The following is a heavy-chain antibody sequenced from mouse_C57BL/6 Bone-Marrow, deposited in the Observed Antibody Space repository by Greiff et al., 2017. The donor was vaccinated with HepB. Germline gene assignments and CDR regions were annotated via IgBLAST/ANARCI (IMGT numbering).Heavy chain of an antibody. CDR3: ARVYYDYDGYFDY. Sequence: DVKLQESGPGLVKPSQSLSLTCSVTGYSITSGYYWNWIRQFPGNTLEWMGYISYDGSNNYNQSLKNRISITRDTSKNQFFLKLNSVTTEDTATYYCARVYYDYDGYFDYWGQGTTLTVSS. D-gene: IGHD2-4*01. CDR2: ISYDGSN. J-gene: IGHJ2*01. CDR1: GYSITSGYY. V-gene: IGHV3-6*01.